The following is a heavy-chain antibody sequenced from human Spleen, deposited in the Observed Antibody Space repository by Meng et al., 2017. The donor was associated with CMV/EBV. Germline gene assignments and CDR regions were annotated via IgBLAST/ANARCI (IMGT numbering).Heavy chain of an antibody. CDR1: GGSISSSSYY. D-gene: IGHD3-3*01. J-gene: IGHJ5*02. Sequence: SETLSLTCTVSGGSISSSSYYWGWIRQPPGKGLEWIGSIYYSGSTNYNPSLKSRVTISVDTSKNQFSLKLSSVTAADTAVYYCARDLYGYDFWSGYYYWFDPWGQGTLVTVSS. CDR3: ARDLYGYDFWSGYYYWFDP. CDR2: IYYSGST. V-gene: IGHV4-39*07.